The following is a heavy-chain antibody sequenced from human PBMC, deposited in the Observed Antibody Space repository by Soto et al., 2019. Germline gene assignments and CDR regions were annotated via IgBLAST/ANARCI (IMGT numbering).Heavy chain of an antibody. V-gene: IGHV4-30-4*01. D-gene: IGHD3-3*01. CDR1: GGSISSGDYY. CDR2: IYYSGST. J-gene: IGHJ6*02. Sequence: SETLSLTCTVSGGSISSGDYYWSWIRQPPGKGLEWIGYIYYSGSTYYNPSLKSRVTISVDTSKNQFSLKLSSVTAADTAVYYCARVSGYDFWSGYYPYYYYGMDVRGQGTTVTVSS. CDR3: ARVSGYDFWSGYYPYYYYGMDV.